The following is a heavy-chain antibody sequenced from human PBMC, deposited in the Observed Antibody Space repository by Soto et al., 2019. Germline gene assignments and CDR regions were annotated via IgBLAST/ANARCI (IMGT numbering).Heavy chain of an antibody. V-gene: IGHV3-9*01. D-gene: IGHD2-2*01. Sequence: GGSLRLSCAASGFTFDDYAMHWVRQAPGKGLEWVSGISWNSGSIGYADSVKGRFTISRDNAKNSLYLQMNSLRAEDTALYYCAKGAYQLQRDWFDPWGQGTLVTVSS. CDR3: AKGAYQLQRDWFDP. CDR2: ISWNSGSI. J-gene: IGHJ5*02. CDR1: GFTFDDYA.